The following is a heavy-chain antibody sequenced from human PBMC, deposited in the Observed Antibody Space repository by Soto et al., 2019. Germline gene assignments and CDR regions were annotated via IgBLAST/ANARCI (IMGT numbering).Heavy chain of an antibody. CDR2: IDSAAKI. Sequence: EVQLVESGGGLIQPGGSLRLSCEASGFTVSSYQLNWVRQSPGKGLEWVSIIDSAAKIYYAVSVKARFTISRDNLKITLNLQMNSLRDEDTAVYYSAADNVGPFHIWGQGTLVSGSS. CDR3: AADNVGPFHI. CDR1: GFTVSSYQ. V-gene: IGHV3-53*01. J-gene: IGHJ1*01. D-gene: IGHD1-26*01.